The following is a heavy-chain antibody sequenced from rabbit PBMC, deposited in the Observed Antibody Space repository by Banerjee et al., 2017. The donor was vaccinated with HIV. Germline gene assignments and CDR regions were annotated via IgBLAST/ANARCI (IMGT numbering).Heavy chain of an antibody. CDR1: GFTISSSYY. CDR3: AKDPNSIAHTFNL. CDR2: IYAGSGSA. D-gene: IGHD1-1*01. V-gene: IGHV1S40*01. Sequence: QSLEESGGDLVQPGASLTLTCTASGFTISSSYYMCWVRQAPGKGLEWIGCIYAGSGSAYYATWAKGRFTISKTSSTTVTLQMTSLTAADTATYFCAKDPNSIAHTFNLWGPGTLVTVS. J-gene: IGHJ4*01.